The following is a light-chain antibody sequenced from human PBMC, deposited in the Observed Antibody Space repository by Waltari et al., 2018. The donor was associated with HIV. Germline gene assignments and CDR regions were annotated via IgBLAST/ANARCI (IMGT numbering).Light chain of an antibody. CDR2: GVN. Sequence: QSALTQPRSVSGSPGQSVTISCTGTSRYVNIYNYVSWYQHHPGEAPKLVIFGVNKRPSGVPDRFSGSNSGNTASLTISGLQAEDEGHYYCCSYAGSNIHWVFGGGTKLTVL. CDR3: CSYAGSNIHWV. CDR1: SRYVNIYNY. J-gene: IGLJ3*02. V-gene: IGLV2-11*01.